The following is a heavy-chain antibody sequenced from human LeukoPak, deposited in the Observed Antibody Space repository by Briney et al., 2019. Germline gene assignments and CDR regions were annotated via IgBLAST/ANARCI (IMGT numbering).Heavy chain of an antibody. V-gene: IGHV3-33*06. CDR2: VSYDGSHQ. CDR1: GFTFSAFG. Sequence: LRLSCAASGFTFSAFGMHWVRQAPGKGLEWVALVSYDGSHQYYADSVKGRFTISRDNSKSTLSLQMNSLRVEDTAVYYCANFNGLDTSGYYHYWGQGTLVTVSS. D-gene: IGHD3-22*01. CDR3: ANFNGLDTSGYYHY. J-gene: IGHJ4*02.